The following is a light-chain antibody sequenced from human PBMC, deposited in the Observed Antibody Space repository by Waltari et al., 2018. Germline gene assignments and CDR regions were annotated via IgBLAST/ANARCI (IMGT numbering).Light chain of an antibody. V-gene: IGKV3-15*01. CDR1: QSVSSN. CDR2: GPS. J-gene: IGKJ4*01. Sequence: EIVMTQSPATLSVSPGERATLSCRASQSVSSNLAWYQQKPGQAPRLLIYGPSTRATCIPTLFTGSASGTEFTLTISSLQSEDFAVYFCQHYNKLPLTFGGWTKVEI. CDR3: QHYNKLPLT.